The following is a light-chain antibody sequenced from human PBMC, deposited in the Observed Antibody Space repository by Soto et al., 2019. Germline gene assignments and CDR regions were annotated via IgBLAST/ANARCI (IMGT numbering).Light chain of an antibody. Sequence: IVMTLSPDSLALSLGERATINCKSSQSVLYSSNNKNYLAWYQQKSGQPPKLLIYWASTRESGVPDRFSGSGSGADFTLTISSLQAEDVAVYYCQQYYTAPLTFGGGTKVDIK. CDR1: QSVLYSSNNKNY. V-gene: IGKV4-1*01. CDR3: QQYYTAPLT. J-gene: IGKJ4*01. CDR2: WAS.